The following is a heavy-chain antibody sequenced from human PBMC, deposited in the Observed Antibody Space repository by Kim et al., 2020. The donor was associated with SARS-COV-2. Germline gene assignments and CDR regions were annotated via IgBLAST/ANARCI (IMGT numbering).Heavy chain of an antibody. Sequence: GGSLRLSCAVSGFTFSNYAMSWVRQAPGKGLEWVSGIGTSGSNTYYADSVKGRFTISRDNSKNTLCLQMNSLSAEDTAIYYCAKMPPGANNWFDPWGQGTLVTVSS. CDR1: GFTFSNYA. J-gene: IGHJ5*02. D-gene: IGHD2-2*01. V-gene: IGHV3-23*05. CDR2: IGTSGSNT. CDR3: AKMPPGANNWFDP.